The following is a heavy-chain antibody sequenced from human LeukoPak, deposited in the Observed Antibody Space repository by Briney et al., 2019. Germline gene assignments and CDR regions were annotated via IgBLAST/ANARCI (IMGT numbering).Heavy chain of an antibody. CDR2: ISGSDGST. Sequence: QPGGSLRLSCAASRFTFSSYAMTWVRQAPDKGLEWVSAISGSDGSTYYADSVKGRFTISRDDSQNTLYLQMNSLSAEDTAVYYCAKVETSGGANCYALDYWGQGTLVTVSS. D-gene: IGHD2-2*01. J-gene: IGHJ4*02. CDR1: RFTFSSYA. V-gene: IGHV3-23*01. CDR3: AKVETSGGANCYALDY.